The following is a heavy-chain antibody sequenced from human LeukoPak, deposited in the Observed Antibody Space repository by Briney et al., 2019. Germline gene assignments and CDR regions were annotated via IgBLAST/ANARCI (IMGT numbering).Heavy chain of an antibody. CDR2: ISSSSSTI. CDR1: GFTFSSYS. Sequence: GGSLRLSCAASGFTFSSYSMNWVRQAPGKGLEWVSYISSSSSTIYYADSVKGRLTISRDNAKNSLYLQMNSLRAEDTAVYYCARDLCSSTSCFFDYWGQGTLVTVSS. D-gene: IGHD2-2*01. CDR3: ARDLCSSTSCFFDY. V-gene: IGHV3-48*01. J-gene: IGHJ4*02.